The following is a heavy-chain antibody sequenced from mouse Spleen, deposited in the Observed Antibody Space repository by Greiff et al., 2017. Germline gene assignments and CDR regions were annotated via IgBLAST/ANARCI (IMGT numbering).Heavy chain of an antibody. CDR1: GYTFTDYN. D-gene: IGHD4-1*01. J-gene: IGHJ3*01. CDR2: IYPYNGGT. Sequence: EVQVVESGPELVKPGASVKISCKASGYTFTDYNMHWVKQSHGKSLEWIGYIYPYNGGTGYNQKFKSKATLTVDNSSSTAYMELRSLTSEDSAVYYRARVGRGAWFAYWGQGTLVTVSA. V-gene: IGHV1S29*02. CDR3: ARVGRGAWFAY.